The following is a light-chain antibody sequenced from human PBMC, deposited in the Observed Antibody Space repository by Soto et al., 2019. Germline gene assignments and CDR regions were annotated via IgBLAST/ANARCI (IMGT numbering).Light chain of an antibody. J-gene: IGLJ2*01. CDR2: LNSDGSH. V-gene: IGLV4-69*01. CDR1: SGHSSYA. CDR3: QIWGTGTYVV. Sequence: QPVLTQSPSASASLGASVKLTCTLSSGHSSYAIAWHQQQPEKGPRYLMKLNSDGSHSKGDGIPDRFPGSSSGAERYLTISSLQSEDEADYYCQIWGTGTYVVFGGGTKLTVL.